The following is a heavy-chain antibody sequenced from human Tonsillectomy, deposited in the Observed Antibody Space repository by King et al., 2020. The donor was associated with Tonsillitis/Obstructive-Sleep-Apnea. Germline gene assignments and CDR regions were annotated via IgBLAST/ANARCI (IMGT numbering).Heavy chain of an antibody. CDR1: GNTLTELS. V-gene: IGHV1-24*01. J-gene: IGHJ4*02. Sequence: QLVQSGAEVKKPGASGKVSCNVSGNTLTELSMHWVRQAPGKGLEWMGGFDPEHGKTIYAQKFQGRVTLTEDTSTETAYMQLRSLRSEDTAVYYCVTHYDILTGYSFPYYFQYWGQGTLVTVSS. CDR2: FDPEHGKT. D-gene: IGHD3-9*01. CDR3: VTHYDILTGYSFPYYFQY.